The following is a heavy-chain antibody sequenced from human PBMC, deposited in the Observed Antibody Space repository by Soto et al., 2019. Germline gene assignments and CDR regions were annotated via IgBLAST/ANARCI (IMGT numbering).Heavy chain of an antibody. V-gene: IGHV4-39*01. D-gene: IGHD3-10*01. CDR3: ARTGPYRSGSYYDY. J-gene: IGHJ4*02. CDR1: GGSISSSSYY. CDR2: IYYSGST. Sequence: QLHLQESGPGLVKPSETLSLTCTVSGGSISSSSYYWGWIRQPPGKGLEWIGSIYYSGSTYYNPSLKSRVTISVDTSKNQFSLKLSSVTAADTAVYYCARTGPYRSGSYYDYWGQGTLVTVSS.